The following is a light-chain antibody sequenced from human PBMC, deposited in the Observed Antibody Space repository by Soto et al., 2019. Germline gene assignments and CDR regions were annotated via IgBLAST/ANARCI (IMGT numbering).Light chain of an antibody. J-gene: IGKJ1*01. Sequence: DIRSTQSPSTLSASHRERATITCLASQNVRRYIAWYQPKPGRAPGLIIDDASTLEWGVPSTFSGSGSGTEFTLTISSLQPDDLATYYCQPHRAFGQGTKVDIK. CDR2: DAS. CDR3: QPHRA. CDR1: QNVRRY. V-gene: IGKV1-5*01.